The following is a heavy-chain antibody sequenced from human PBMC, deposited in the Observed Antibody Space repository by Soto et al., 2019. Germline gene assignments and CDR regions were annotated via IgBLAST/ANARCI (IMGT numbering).Heavy chain of an antibody. D-gene: IGHD5-18*01. V-gene: IGHV4-34*01. J-gene: IGHJ5*02. CDR1: GGSFSGYY. Sequence: QVQLQQWGAGLLKPSETLSLTCAVYGGSFSGYYWSWIRQLPGKGLEWIGEINHSGSTNYNPSLKSRGTITVDTSKNQFSLKLSSVTAADTAVYYCAREYRDSYGPLGRFDPWGQGTLVTVSS. CDR2: INHSGST. CDR3: AREYRDSYGPLGRFDP.